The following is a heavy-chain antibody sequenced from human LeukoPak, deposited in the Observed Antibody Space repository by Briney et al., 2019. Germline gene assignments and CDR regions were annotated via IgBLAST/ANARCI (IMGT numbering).Heavy chain of an antibody. Sequence: ASVKVSCKASGGTFSSYTISWVRQAPGQELEWMGRIIPILGIANYAQKFQGRVTITADKSTSTAYMELSSLRSEDTAVYYCARGKRSSEVDVWGQGTTVTVSS. CDR2: IIPILGIA. CDR3: ARGKRSSEVDV. J-gene: IGHJ6*02. V-gene: IGHV1-69*02. D-gene: IGHD6-19*01. CDR1: GGTFSSYT.